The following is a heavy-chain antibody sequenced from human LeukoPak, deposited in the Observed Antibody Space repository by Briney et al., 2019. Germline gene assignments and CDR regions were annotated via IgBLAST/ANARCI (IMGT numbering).Heavy chain of an antibody. D-gene: IGHD3-10*01. CDR2: ISGSGGGT. V-gene: IGHV3-64*01. CDR3: ARSYGAGSYLDY. Sequence: PGGSLRLSCAASGFXFSSYAMHWVRQAPGKGLEYVSAISGSGGGTYHANSVKGRFTISRDNSRNTLYLQMGSLRTEDMAVYYCARSYGAGSYLDYWGQGTLVTVSS. CDR1: GFXFSSYA. J-gene: IGHJ4*02.